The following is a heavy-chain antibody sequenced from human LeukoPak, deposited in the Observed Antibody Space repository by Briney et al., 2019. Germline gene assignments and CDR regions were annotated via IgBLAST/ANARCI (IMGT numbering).Heavy chain of an antibody. CDR1: GFTFSSYG. CDR3: ARLGLVTTSADY. Sequence: GRSLRLSCAASGFTFSSYGMHWVRQAPGKGLEWVAVIWYDGSNKYYADSVKGRFTISRDNSKNTLYLQMNSLRAEDTAVYYCARLGLVTTSADYWGQGTLVTVSS. D-gene: IGHD4-17*01. J-gene: IGHJ4*02. V-gene: IGHV3-33*01. CDR2: IWYDGSNK.